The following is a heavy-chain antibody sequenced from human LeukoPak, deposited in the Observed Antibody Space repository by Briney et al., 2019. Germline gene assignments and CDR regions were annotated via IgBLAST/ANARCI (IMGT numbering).Heavy chain of an antibody. D-gene: IGHD5-18*01. V-gene: IGHV3-23*01. CDR3: AKSSGTTPYSRFVH. J-gene: IGHJ4*02. CDR2: ISYSGGDT. Sequence: GGSLRLFYGISGFTFSYYAMTWVRQAPGKGLEWVSTISYSGGDTYYADSVKGRFNISRDNSKNTLYLQMNSLRAEDTAVYYCAKSSGTTPYSRFVHGGQGTLVTVSS. CDR1: GFTFSYYA.